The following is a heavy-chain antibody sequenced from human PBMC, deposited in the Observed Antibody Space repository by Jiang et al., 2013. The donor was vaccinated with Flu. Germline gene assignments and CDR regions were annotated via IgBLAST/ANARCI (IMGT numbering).Heavy chain of an antibody. CDR2: IDPSDSYT. J-gene: IGHJ4*02. V-gene: IGHV5-10-1*01. CDR3: ARQYGDYDY. Sequence: SWVRHDARERPGVDGRIDPSDSYTNYSPSFQGHVTISADKSISTAYLQWSSLKASDTAMYYCARQYGDYDYWGQGTLVTVSS. D-gene: IGHD4-17*01.